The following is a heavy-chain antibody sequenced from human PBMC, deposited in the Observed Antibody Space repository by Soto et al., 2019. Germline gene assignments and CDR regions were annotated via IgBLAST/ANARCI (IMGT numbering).Heavy chain of an antibody. Sequence: GGSLRLSCAASGFTFSSYWMSWVRQAPGKGLEWVANIKQDGSEKYYVDSVKGRFTISRDNAKNSLYLQMNSLRAEDKAVYYCARAPLYSYGFLRVNYYGMDVWGQGTTVTVSS. CDR1: GFTFSSYW. CDR2: IKQDGSEK. D-gene: IGHD5-18*01. J-gene: IGHJ6*02. CDR3: ARAPLYSYGFLRVNYYGMDV. V-gene: IGHV3-7*01.